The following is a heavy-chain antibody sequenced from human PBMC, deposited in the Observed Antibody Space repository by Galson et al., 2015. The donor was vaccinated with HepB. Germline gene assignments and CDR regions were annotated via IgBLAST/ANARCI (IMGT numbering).Heavy chain of an antibody. Sequence: SVKVSCKASGGTFSSYAISWVRQAPGQGLEWMGRIIPILGIANYAQKFQGRVTITADKSTSTAYMELSSLRSEDTAVYYCAREIYDSSGPFDYWGQGTLVTVSS. J-gene: IGHJ4*02. V-gene: IGHV1-69*04. CDR3: AREIYDSSGPFDY. CDR2: IIPILGIA. CDR1: GGTFSSYA. D-gene: IGHD3-22*01.